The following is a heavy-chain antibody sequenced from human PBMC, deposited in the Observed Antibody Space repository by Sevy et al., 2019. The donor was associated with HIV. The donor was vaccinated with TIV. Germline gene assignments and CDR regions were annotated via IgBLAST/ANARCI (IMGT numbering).Heavy chain of an antibody. CDR2: IKQDGSEK. CDR3: ARIDVDAYYDYVWGSYRPGDAFDI. D-gene: IGHD3-16*02. Sequence: GGSLRLSCAASGFTFSSYWMSWVRQAPGKGLEWVANIKQDGSEKYYVDSVKGRFTISRDNAKNSLYLQMNSLGAEDTDVYYCARIDVDAYYDYVWGSYRPGDAFDIWGQGTMVTVSS. CDR1: GFTFSSYW. V-gene: IGHV3-7*03. J-gene: IGHJ3*02.